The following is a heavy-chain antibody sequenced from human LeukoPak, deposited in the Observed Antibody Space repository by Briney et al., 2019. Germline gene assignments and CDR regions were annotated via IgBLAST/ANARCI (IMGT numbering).Heavy chain of an antibody. CDR2: ISSGSATR. V-gene: IGHV3-48*04. J-gene: IGHJ4*02. Sequence: TGGSLRLSCVASGFAFSSYNMNWVRQAPGKGLEWISYISSGSATRSYADSVKGRFTISRDNAKKAVYLQMSSLRAEDTAVYYCAREIAEGDFDYWGQGTLVTVSS. CDR1: GFAFSSYN. CDR3: AREIAEGDFDY. D-gene: IGHD6-13*01.